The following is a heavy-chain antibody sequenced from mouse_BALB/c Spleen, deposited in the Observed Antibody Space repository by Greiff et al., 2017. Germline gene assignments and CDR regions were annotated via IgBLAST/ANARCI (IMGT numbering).Heavy chain of an antibody. CDR1: GFTFSSYG. D-gene: IGHD2-14*01. CDR3: ARDYRSWFAY. CDR2: ISSGGSYT. J-gene: IGHJ3*01. Sequence: EVMLVESGGDLVKPGGSLKLSCAASGFTFSSYGMSWVRQTPDKRLEWVATISSGGSYTYYPDSVKGRFTISRDNAKNTLYLQMSSLKSEDTAMYYCARDYRSWFAYWGQGTLVTVSA. V-gene: IGHV5-6*01.